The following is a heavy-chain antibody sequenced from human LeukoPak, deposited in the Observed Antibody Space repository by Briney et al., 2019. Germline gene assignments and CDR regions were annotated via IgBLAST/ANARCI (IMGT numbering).Heavy chain of an antibody. Sequence: GAPVKVSCKASGYTFTTYDINWVRQASAQGLEWMGWINPNSGNTDYAQKFQGRVTITRDTSISTAYMELSSLRSEDTAVYYCASVWYYYGSGTRGRWYFDFWGQGTVFTVSP. CDR1: GYTFTTYD. CDR3: ASVWYYYGSGTRGRWYFDF. D-gene: IGHD3-10*01. J-gene: IGHJ4*02. CDR2: INPNSGNT. V-gene: IGHV1-8*03.